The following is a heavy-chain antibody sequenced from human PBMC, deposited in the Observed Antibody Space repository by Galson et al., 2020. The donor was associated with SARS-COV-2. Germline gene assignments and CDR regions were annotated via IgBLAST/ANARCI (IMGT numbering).Heavy chain of an antibody. J-gene: IGHJ3*02. D-gene: IGHD5-12*01. V-gene: IGHV3-30*03. CDR1: GFTFSSYG. CDR2: ISYDGSNK. CDR3: ARSQWLRGAFDI. Sequence: LSLTCAASGFTFSSYGMHWVRQAPGKGLEWVAVISYDGSNKYYADSVKGRFTISRDNSKNTLYLQMNSLRAEDTAVYYCARSQWLRGAFDIWGQGTMVTVSS.